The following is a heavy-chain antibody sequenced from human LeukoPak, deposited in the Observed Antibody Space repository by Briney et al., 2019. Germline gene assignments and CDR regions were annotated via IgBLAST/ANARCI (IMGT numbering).Heavy chain of an antibody. CDR1: GGSFSGYY. CDR2: INHSGST. Sequence: SETLSLTCAVYGGSFSGYYWSWIRQPPGKGLEWIGEINHSGSTNYNPSLKSRVTISVDTSKNQFSLKLSSVTAADTAVYYCARLAVRGVITDWGQGTLVTVSS. J-gene: IGHJ4*02. V-gene: IGHV4-34*01. CDR3: ARLAVRGVITD. D-gene: IGHD3-10*01.